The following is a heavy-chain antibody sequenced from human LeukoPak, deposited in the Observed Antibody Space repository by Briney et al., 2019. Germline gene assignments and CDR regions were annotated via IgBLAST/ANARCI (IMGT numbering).Heavy chain of an antibody. CDR3: ARDRVFSQDYYDSSFDY. Sequence: GSLRLSCEVSGFTFSSYHMNWVRQAPGKGLEWVSSISSSSSYIYHADSVKGRFTISRDNAKNSLYLQMNSLRAEDTAVYYCARDRVFSQDYYDSSFDYWGQGTLVTVSS. J-gene: IGHJ4*02. CDR1: GFTFSSYH. CDR2: ISSSSSYI. D-gene: IGHD3-22*01. V-gene: IGHV3-21*01.